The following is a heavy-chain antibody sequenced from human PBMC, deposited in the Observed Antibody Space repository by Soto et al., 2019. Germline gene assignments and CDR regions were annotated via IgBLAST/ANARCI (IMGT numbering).Heavy chain of an antibody. D-gene: IGHD4-17*01. J-gene: IGHJ6*02. Sequence: GGSLRLSCAASGFTFSSYAMSWVRQAPGKGLEWVSAISGSGGSTYYADSVKGRFTISRDNSKNTLYLQMNSLRAEDTAVYYCAKGGFGDYDLFSYIDYYYGMDVWGQGTTVTVSS. CDR1: GFTFSSYA. CDR3: AKGGFGDYDLFSYIDYYYGMDV. CDR2: ISGSGGST. V-gene: IGHV3-23*01.